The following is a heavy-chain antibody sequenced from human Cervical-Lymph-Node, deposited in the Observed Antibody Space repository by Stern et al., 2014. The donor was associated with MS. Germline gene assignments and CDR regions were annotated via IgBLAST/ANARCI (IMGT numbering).Heavy chain of an antibody. CDR3: ARMGSGHDY. D-gene: IGHD1-14*01. CDR1: GYTFTRYP. V-gene: IGHV1-18*01. J-gene: IGHJ4*02. Sequence: QMQLVQSGAEVKKPGASVKVSCKTSGYTFTRYPINWVRQAPGQGLEWVGWISPYNGNTKSAQKLQGRVTMTTDTSTSTVYMELKSLRSDDTAVYYCARMGSGHDYWGQGTLVSASS. CDR2: ISPYNGNT.